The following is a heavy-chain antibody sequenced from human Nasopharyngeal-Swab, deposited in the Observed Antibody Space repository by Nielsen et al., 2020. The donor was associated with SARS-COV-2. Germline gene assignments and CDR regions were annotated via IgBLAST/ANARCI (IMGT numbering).Heavy chain of an antibody. CDR3: ARGGYQLLLRNYYYGMDV. CDR2: VDHTGRT. D-gene: IGHD2-15*01. Sequence: SETLSLTCAVHVGSFSGYYWSWVRQPPGKGLEWIGEVDHTGRTNNNPSLQSRVTMSVDTSNNQFSLPLSSVTAADTAVYYCARGGYQLLLRNYYYGMDVWSQGTTVTVSS. CDR1: VGSFSGYY. V-gene: IGHV4-34*01. J-gene: IGHJ6*02.